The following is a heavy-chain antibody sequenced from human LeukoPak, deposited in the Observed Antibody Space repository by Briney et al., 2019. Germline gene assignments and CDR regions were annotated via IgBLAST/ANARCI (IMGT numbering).Heavy chain of an antibody. CDR3: ARQIIRGQYLIHFDY. CDR2: IYYSGNT. V-gene: IGHV4-61*05. D-gene: IGHD1-26*01. J-gene: IGHJ4*02. CDR1: GGSISSSSYY. Sequence: PSETLSLTCTVSGGSISSSSYYWSWIRQPPGKGLEWIGYIYYSGNTYYNPSLKSRVTISVDTSKSQFSLRLNSVTAADTAVYYCARQIIRGQYLIHFDYWSQGTLVTVSS.